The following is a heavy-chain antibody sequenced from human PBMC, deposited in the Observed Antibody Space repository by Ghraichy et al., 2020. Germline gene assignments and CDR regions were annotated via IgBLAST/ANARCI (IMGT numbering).Heavy chain of an antibody. CDR1: GDSVSSNSAA. D-gene: IGHD3-10*01. Sequence: SQTLSLTCDISGDSVSSNSAAWNWIRQSPSRGLEWLGRTYYRSRWYNDYAVSVRSRVTINPDTSKNQFSLQLNSVTPEDTAVYYCARTMRSYYGSGTYYNAVDVWGQGTTLTVSS. CDR3: ARTMRSYYGSGTYYNAVDV. CDR2: TYYRSRWYN. J-gene: IGHJ6*02. V-gene: IGHV6-1*01.